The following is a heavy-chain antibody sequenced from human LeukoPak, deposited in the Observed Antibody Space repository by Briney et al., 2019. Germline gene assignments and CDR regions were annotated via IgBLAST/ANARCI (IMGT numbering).Heavy chain of an antibody. V-gene: IGHV3-48*03. CDR1: GFTFSSYE. Sequence: GGSLRLSCAASGFTFSSYEMNWVRQAPGKGLEWVSYISSSGSTIYYADSVKGQFTISRDNAKNSLYLQMNSLRAEDTAVYYCAREGAGAFDIWGQGTMVTVSS. CDR2: ISSSGSTI. CDR3: AREGAGAFDI. J-gene: IGHJ3*02.